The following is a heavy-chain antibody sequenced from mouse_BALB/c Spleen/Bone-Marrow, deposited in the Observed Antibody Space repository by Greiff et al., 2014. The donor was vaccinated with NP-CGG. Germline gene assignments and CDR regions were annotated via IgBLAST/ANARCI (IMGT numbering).Heavy chain of an antibody. CDR3: ARRGYGNHGYYAMDY. Sequence: VQLKESGGGLVKPGGSLKLSCAATGFTFNRYVMSWVRQTPEKRLEWVASLSVGGSYSYYPDSVKGRFTISRDNAKNSLYLQMSSRRSEDTAMFYCARRGYGNHGYYAMDYWGQGTSVTVSS. J-gene: IGHJ4*01. CDR2: LSVGGSYS. D-gene: IGHD2-1*01. CDR1: GFTFNRYV. V-gene: IGHV5-9-3*01.